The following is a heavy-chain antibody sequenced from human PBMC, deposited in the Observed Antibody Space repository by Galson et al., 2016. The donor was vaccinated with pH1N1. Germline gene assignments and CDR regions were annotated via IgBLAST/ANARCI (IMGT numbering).Heavy chain of an antibody. CDR3: TSRYYFDY. CDR1: GYSVTRYY. Sequence: SVKVSCKASGYSVTRYYMHWVRQAPGQGLEWMGIIDPNDGTTTYSQKFQGRLSLTRDMSTNSVYMELTTLRPDDSAIYFCTSRYYFDYLGQGTLVTVSS. CDR2: IDPNDGTT. J-gene: IGHJ4*02. V-gene: IGHV1-46*01.